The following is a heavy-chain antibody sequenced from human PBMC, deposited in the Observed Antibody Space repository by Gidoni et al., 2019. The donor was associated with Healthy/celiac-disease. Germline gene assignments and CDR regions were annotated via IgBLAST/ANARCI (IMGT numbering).Heavy chain of an antibody. V-gene: IGHV1-46*01. CDR2: VNPSGGST. D-gene: IGHD1-1*01. Sequence: QVQLVQSGAGGEKRGAAVKGGGKESGYTFTSNYMHWVRQAPGQGLEWLGIVNPSGGSTSYAQKSPGRVTMTRDTSTSTVYMELISLSSEDTAVYYCSRSIATRPRFDYWGQGTLVTVSS. J-gene: IGHJ4*02. CDR3: SRSIATRPRFDY. CDR1: GYTFTSNY.